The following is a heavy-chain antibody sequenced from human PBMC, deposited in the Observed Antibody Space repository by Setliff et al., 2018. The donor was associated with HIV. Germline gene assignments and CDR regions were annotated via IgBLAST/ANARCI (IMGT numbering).Heavy chain of an antibody. CDR2: ISSSGGTI. CDR3: AREVGDFWSGGDHFDP. J-gene: IGHJ2*01. CDR1: GFTFSDYY. V-gene: IGHV3-11*04. D-gene: IGHD3-3*01. Sequence: GSLRLSCAASGFTFSDYYMSWIRQAPGKGLEWVSYISSSGGTIYYADSVKGRFTISRDNAKNSLFLQMNNVRAEDTAVYYCAREVGDFWSGGDHFDPWGRGTQVTVSS.